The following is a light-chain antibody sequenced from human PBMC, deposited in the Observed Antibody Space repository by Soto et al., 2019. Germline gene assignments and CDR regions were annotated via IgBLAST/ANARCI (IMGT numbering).Light chain of an antibody. Sequence: DIHLTQSPSFLSASVGDRVTITCRASQSISSWLAWYQQKPGKAPKLLIYDASRLESGVPSRFSGSGSGTEFTLTISSLQPDDFATYYCQQYNSYWTFGQGTKVDIK. CDR2: DAS. CDR3: QQYNSYWT. V-gene: IGKV1-5*01. CDR1: QSISSW. J-gene: IGKJ1*01.